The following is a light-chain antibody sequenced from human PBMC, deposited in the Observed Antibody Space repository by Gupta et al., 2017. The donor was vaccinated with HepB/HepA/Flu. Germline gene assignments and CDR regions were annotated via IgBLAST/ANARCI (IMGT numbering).Light chain of an antibody. CDR1: QRISTY. CDR2: DAS. V-gene: IGKV1-39*01. J-gene: IGKJ3*01. CDR3: QQRINTPCT. Sequence: DIQMTQSPSSLSASVGDRVAITCRASQRISTYLNWYQQKPGKAPKLLIYDASSWQSGVPSRFSGSGCGTDFTLTIRRRQPEDFASYYCQQRINTPCTFGHGTQVDI.